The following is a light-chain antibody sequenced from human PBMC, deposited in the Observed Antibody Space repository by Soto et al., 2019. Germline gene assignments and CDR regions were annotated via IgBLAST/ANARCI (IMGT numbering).Light chain of an antibody. V-gene: IGKV1-39*01. CDR2: AAS. J-gene: IGKJ4*01. CDR1: QSISSY. Sequence: DLQMTQSPSSLSASVGDRVTITCRASQSISSYLNWYQQKPGKAPKLLIYAASSLQSGVPSRFSGSGPGTDFTLTISSLQPEDFATYYCQQSYSTPRLTFGGGTKVEIK. CDR3: QQSYSTPRLT.